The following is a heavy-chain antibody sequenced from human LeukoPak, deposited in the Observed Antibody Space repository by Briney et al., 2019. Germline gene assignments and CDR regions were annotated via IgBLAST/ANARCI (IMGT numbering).Heavy chain of an antibody. V-gene: IGHV3-23*01. D-gene: IGHD5-12*01. CDR1: GFTFSSYG. J-gene: IGHJ4*02. Sequence: GGSLRLSCAASGFTFSSYGMHWVRQAPGKGLEWVSAISGSGGSTYYADSVKGRFTISRDNSKNTLYLQMNSLRAEDTAVYYCAKGDITGYSGYEYFDYWGQGTLATVSS. CDR3: AKGDITGYSGYEYFDY. CDR2: ISGSGGST.